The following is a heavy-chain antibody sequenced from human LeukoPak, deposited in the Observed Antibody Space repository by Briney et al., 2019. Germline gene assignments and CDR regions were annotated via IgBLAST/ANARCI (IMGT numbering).Heavy chain of an antibody. CDR1: GYTFTSFG. CDR3: ARGSSGQPLDY. Sequence: ASVKVSCKASGYTFTSFGISWVRQAPGQGLEWMGWSSAYNGNTNYAQKFQGRVTITADKSTSTAYMELSSLRSEDTAVYYCARGSSGQPLDYWGQGTLVTVSS. J-gene: IGHJ4*02. CDR2: SSAYNGNT. D-gene: IGHD6-19*01. V-gene: IGHV1-18*01.